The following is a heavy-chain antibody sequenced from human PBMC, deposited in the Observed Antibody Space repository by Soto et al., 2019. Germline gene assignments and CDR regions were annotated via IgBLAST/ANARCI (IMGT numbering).Heavy chain of an antibody. D-gene: IGHD3-22*01. J-gene: IGHJ4*02. CDR3: ASDPRDSSGYWYYFDY. Sequence: EVQLVESGGGLVKPGGSLRLSCAASGFTFSSYSMNWVRQAPGKGLEWVSSISSRSSYIYYADSVKGRFSISRDNAKYSLSRHMNSLREEYTAVYYCASDPRDSSGYWYYFDYWGQGTLVTVSS. CDR2: ISSRSSYI. CDR1: GFTFSSYS. V-gene: IGHV3-21*01.